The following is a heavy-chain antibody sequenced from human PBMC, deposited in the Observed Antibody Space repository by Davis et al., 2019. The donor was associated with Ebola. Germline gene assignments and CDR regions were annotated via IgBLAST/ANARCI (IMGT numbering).Heavy chain of an antibody. CDR3: ARYHLGSYLKDPFDS. CDR2: ITLGSDIM. CDR1: GFAFSGHA. J-gene: IGHJ4*02. D-gene: IGHD3-10*01. V-gene: IGHV3-48*02. Sequence: GESLKISCAASGFAFSGHAMNWVRQAPGRGLEWVSFITLGSDIMYYADSVKGRFTISRDNAKNSLYLQMDSLRDEDTAVYFCARYHLGSYLKDPFDSWGQGTLVTVSS.